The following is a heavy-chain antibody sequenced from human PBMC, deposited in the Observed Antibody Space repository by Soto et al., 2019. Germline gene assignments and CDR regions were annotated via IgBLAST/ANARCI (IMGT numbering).Heavy chain of an antibody. J-gene: IGHJ6*03. V-gene: IGHV3-11*01. CDR3: ATEGGDGSSSSVYYYYMDV. D-gene: IGHD6-6*01. Sequence: GGSLRLSCAASGFTFSDYYMSWIRQAPGKGLEWVSYISSSGSTIYYADSVKGRFTISRDNAKNSLYLQMNSLRAEDTAVYYCATEGGDGSSSSVYYYYMDVWGKGTTVTVSS. CDR2: ISSSGSTI. CDR1: GFTFSDYY.